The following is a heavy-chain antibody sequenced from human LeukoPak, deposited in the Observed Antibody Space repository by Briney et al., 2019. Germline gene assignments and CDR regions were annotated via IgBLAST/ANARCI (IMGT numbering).Heavy chain of an antibody. CDR3: AKGKVVTGIDY. Sequence: GGSLRLSCAASGFTFSNCAMSWVRQTPGKGLEWFSAISGGGGSTYYEDSVKGRFTISRDNSKNTLYLQMNSLRAEDTAVYYCAKGKVVTGIDYWGQGTLVTVSS. CDR2: ISGGGGST. V-gene: IGHV3-23*01. J-gene: IGHJ4*02. CDR1: GFTFSNCA. D-gene: IGHD2-21*02.